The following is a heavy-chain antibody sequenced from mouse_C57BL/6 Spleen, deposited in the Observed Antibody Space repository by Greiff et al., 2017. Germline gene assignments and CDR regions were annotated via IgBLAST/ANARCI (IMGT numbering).Heavy chain of an antibody. Sequence: VQLQQSGAELVKPGASVKISCKASGYAFSSYWMNWVKQRPGKGLEWIGQIYPGDGDTNYNGKFKGKATLTADKYSSTAYMQLSSLTSEDSAVYFCARGGGIYYGNRDWFAYWGQGTLVTVSA. V-gene: IGHV1-80*01. CDR3: ARGGGIYYGNRDWFAY. J-gene: IGHJ3*01. CDR1: GYAFSSYW. D-gene: IGHD2-1*01. CDR2: IYPGDGDT.